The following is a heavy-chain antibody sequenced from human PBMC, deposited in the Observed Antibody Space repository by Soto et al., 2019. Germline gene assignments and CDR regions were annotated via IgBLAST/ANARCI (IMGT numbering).Heavy chain of an antibody. D-gene: IGHD3-3*01. Sequence: GGSLRLSCAASGFTFSSYWMHWVRQAPGKGLVWVSRINSDGSSTSYADSVKGRFTISRDNAKNTLYLQMNSLRAEDTAVYYCAREGIFGVVTHPLDYWGQGTLVTVSS. CDR1: GFTFSSYW. CDR2: INSDGSST. V-gene: IGHV3-74*01. J-gene: IGHJ4*02. CDR3: AREGIFGVVTHPLDY.